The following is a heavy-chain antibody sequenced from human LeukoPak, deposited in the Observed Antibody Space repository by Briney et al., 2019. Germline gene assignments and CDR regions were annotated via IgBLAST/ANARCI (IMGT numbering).Heavy chain of an antibody. D-gene: IGHD2-21*02. CDR1: GGTFSSYA. Sequence: SVKVSCKASGGTFSSYAISWVRQAPGQGLKWMGRIIPILGIANYAQKFQGRVTITADKSTSTAYMELRSLRSDDTAVYYCARDLISNCGGDCYSDYFDYWGQGTLVTVSS. CDR2: IIPILGIA. CDR3: ARDLISNCGGDCYSDYFDY. J-gene: IGHJ4*02. V-gene: IGHV1-69*04.